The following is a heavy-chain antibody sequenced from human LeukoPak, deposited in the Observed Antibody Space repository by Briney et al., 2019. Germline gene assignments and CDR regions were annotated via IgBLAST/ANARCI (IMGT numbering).Heavy chain of an antibody. J-gene: IGHJ4*02. Sequence: SETLSLTCAVSGYSISSGYYWGWVRQPPGKGLEWIGNIYHSGSTSYNPSLKSRVTISLDTSNKHFSLKLNSVIAADTAVYYCMGDLSNWGQGTLVTVSS. CDR2: IYHSGST. CDR1: GYSISSGYY. V-gene: IGHV4-38-2*02. CDR3: MGDLSN. D-gene: IGHD3-3*02.